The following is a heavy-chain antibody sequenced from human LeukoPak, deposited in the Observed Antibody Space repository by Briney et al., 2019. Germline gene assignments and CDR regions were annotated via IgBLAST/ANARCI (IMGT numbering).Heavy chain of an antibody. J-gene: IGHJ6*03. D-gene: IGHD3-10*01. CDR2: IIPIFGTA. V-gene: IGHV1-69*05. CDR1: GGTFSSYA. CDR3: ARGNEDPQTMVRGVITRREYYYYMDV. Sequence: ASVKVSCKASGGTFSSYAISWVRQAPGQGLEWMGGIIPIFGTANYAQKFQGRVTMTRDMSTSTVYMELSSLRSEDTAVYYCARGNEDPQTMVRGVITRREYYYYMDVWGKGTTVTVSS.